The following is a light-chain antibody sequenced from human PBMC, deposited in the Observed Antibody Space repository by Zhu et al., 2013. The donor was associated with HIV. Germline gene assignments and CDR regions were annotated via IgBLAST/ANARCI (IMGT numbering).Light chain of an antibody. J-gene: IGKJ2*01. CDR1: QSVRSIY. V-gene: IGKV3-20*01. CDR2: GAS. CDR3: QQYGSSSYT. Sequence: EIVLTQSPGTLSLSPGEGATLSCRASQSVRSIYLAWYQQKPGQAPRLLIYGASSRATGIPDRFSGSGSGTDFTLTISRLEPEDFAVYYCQQYGSSSYTFGPGTKLEIK.